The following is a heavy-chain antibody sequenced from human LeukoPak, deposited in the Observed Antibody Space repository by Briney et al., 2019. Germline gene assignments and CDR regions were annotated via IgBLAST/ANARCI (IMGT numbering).Heavy chain of an antibody. CDR3: AKDGGDAFDI. J-gene: IGHJ3*02. CDR1: GCSISSSSCY. CDR2: IYYSGST. D-gene: IGHD3-16*01. V-gene: IGHV4-39*02. Sequence: SETLSHTCTVSGCSISSSSCYWGWIRQPPGKGLEWIGSIYYSGSTYYNPSLESRVTISVDTSKNQFSLKLSSVTAADTAVYYCAKDGGDAFDIWGQGTMVTVSS.